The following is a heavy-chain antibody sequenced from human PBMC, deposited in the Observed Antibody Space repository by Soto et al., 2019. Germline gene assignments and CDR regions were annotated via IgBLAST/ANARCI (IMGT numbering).Heavy chain of an antibody. CDR1: GFTFSSDA. CDR3: AKRNYGSEFDY. V-gene: IGHV3-23*01. Sequence: EVQLLESGGGLVQPGGSLRLSCAASGFTFSSDAMNWVRQAPGKGLEWVSVISGSGGSTYYADSVKGRFTISRDNSKNTLYLQMNSLRAEDTAVYYCAKRNYGSEFDYWGQGTLVTVSS. J-gene: IGHJ4*02. CDR2: ISGSGGST. D-gene: IGHD3-10*01.